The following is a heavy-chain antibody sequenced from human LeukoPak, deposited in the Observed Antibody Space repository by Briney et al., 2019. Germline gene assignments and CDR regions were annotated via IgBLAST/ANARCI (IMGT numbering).Heavy chain of an antibody. CDR1: GFTFSSYS. CDR2: ISSSSSTI. J-gene: IGHJ4*02. CDR3: ARDLGLPIWSGYYQRKGSDY. Sequence: GGSLRLSCAASGFTFSSYSMNWVRQAPGKGLEWVSYISSSSSTIYYADSVKGRFTISRDNAKNSLYLQMNSLRAEDTAVYYCARDLGLPIWSGYYQRKGSDYWGQGTLVTVSS. V-gene: IGHV3-48*01. D-gene: IGHD3-3*01.